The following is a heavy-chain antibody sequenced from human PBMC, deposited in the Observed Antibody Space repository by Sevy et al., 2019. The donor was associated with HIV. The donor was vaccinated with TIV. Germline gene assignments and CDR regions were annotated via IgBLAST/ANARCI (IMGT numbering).Heavy chain of an antibody. V-gene: IGHV3-15*01. J-gene: IGHJ6*02. Sequence: GGSLRLSCAASGFTFSSARMSWVRLAPGKGLEWVGRIKSKTDGGTIDYAAPVKGRFTISREDSKNTLYLQMNSLKTEDTAVYYCITDPGYRGYDEEVINYYYYGMDVWGQGTTVTVSS. CDR3: ITDPGYRGYDEEVINYYYYGMDV. CDR1: GFTFSSAR. CDR2: IKSKTDGGTI. D-gene: IGHD5-12*01.